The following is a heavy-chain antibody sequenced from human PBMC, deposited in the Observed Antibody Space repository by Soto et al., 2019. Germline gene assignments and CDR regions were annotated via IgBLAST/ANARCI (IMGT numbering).Heavy chain of an antibody. V-gene: IGHV4-59*02. CDR3: AKYRRTAAEGYTLDY. Sequence: PSETMSLTCTVSGDSVNNYYWGWIRQPPGKRLEWIGYVYYTGSTIYNPSLEGRVTMSVDTSKNQFSLNLRSLTAADTAVYYCAKYRRTAAEGYTLDYWGRGTLVTVSS. J-gene: IGHJ4*02. D-gene: IGHD5-12*01. CDR2: VYYTGST. CDR1: GDSVNNYY.